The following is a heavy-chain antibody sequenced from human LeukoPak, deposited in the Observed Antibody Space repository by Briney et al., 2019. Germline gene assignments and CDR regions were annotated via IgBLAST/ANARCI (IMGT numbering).Heavy chain of an antibody. Sequence: SETLSLTCTVSGGSISTYYWSWIRQPPGKRLEWIGYLDYTRSTNYNASLKSRVTMTVDTSKNQFSLKLRSVTAADTAVYYCARHGGSYSFDYWGQGTLVTVSS. D-gene: IGHD1-26*01. CDR1: GGSISTYY. CDR3: ARHGGSYSFDY. V-gene: IGHV4-59*08. J-gene: IGHJ4*02. CDR2: LDYTRST.